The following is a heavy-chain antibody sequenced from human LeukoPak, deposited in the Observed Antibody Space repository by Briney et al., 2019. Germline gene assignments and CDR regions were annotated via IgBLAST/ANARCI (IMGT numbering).Heavy chain of an antibody. Sequence: RASVKVSCKASGGTFSSYAISWVRQAPGQGLEWMGGIIPIFGTANYAQKFQGRVTITADESTSTAYMELSSLRSEDTAVYYCAGQTTVVTYFDYWGQGTLVTVSS. CDR1: GGTFSSYA. V-gene: IGHV1-69*13. CDR2: IIPIFGTA. J-gene: IGHJ4*02. D-gene: IGHD4-23*01. CDR3: AGQTTVVTYFDY.